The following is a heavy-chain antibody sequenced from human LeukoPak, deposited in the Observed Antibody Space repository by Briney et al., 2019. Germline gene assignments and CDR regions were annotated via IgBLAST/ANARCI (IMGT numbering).Heavy chain of an antibody. D-gene: IGHD6-13*01. CDR1: GGSFSGYY. Sequence: KSSETLSLTCAVYGGSFSGYYWSWIRQPAGKGLEWIGRIYSSGGADYNPSLKSRVTMSVDTYNNQFSLKLSSVTAADTAIYYCARRYSSSWFFDYWGQGSLVTVSS. V-gene: IGHV4-59*10. CDR2: IYSSGGA. J-gene: IGHJ4*01. CDR3: ARRYSSSWFFDY.